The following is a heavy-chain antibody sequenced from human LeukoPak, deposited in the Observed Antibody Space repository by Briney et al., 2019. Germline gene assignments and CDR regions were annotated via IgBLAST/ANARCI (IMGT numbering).Heavy chain of an antibody. V-gene: IGHV4-59*02. CDR3: ARDRVGQQLVGRKNYYYYMDV. CDR1: GGSVTDYY. Sequence: SETLSLTCTVSGGSVTDYYWSWIRQSPGKGLEWIGYIYYTGTSYNPSLKSRVTISADTSKNQFSLKLISVTAADTAVYYCARDRVGQQLVGRKNYYYYMDVWGKGTTVTISS. CDR2: IYYTGT. D-gene: IGHD6-13*01. J-gene: IGHJ6*03.